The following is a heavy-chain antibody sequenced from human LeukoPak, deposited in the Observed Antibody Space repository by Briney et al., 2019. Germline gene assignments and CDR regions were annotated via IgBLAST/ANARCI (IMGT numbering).Heavy chain of an antibody. CDR1: GFTFSSYA. V-gene: IGHV3-7*01. CDR3: ARLITMVRGVIIPHFDY. Sequence: PGGSLRLSCAASGFTFSSYAMSWVRQAPGKGLEWVANIKQDGSEKYYVDSVKGRFTISRDNAKNSLYLQMNSLRAEDTAVYYCARLITMVRGVIIPHFDYWGQGTLVTVSS. CDR2: IKQDGSEK. D-gene: IGHD3-10*01. J-gene: IGHJ4*02.